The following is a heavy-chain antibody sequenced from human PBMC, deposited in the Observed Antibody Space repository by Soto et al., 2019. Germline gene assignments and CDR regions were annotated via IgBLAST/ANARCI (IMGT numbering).Heavy chain of an antibody. CDR2: IGTAGDT. D-gene: IGHD6-13*01. CDR1: GFTFSSYD. Sequence: GSVRLSCAASGFTFSSYDMHWVRQATGKGLEWVSAIGTAGDTYYPGSVKGRFTISRENAKNSLYLQMNSLRAGDTAVYYCARGHSSWSNYYYGMDVWGQGTTVTVSS. CDR3: ARGHSSWSNYYYGMDV. J-gene: IGHJ6*02. V-gene: IGHV3-13*01.